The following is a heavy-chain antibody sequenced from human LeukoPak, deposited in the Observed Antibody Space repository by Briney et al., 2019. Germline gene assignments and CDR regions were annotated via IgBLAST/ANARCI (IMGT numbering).Heavy chain of an antibody. CDR2: IKQDGSEK. J-gene: IGHJ6*03. CDR3: ARDHATIFGVVIIADYMDV. V-gene: IGHV3-7*01. Sequence: GGSLRLSCAASGFTFSSYWMSWVRQAPGKGLEWVANIKQDGSEKYYVDSVEGRFTISRDNAKNSLYLQMNSLRAEDTAVYYCARDHATIFGVVIIADYMDVWGKGTTVTVSS. D-gene: IGHD3-3*01. CDR1: GFTFSSYW.